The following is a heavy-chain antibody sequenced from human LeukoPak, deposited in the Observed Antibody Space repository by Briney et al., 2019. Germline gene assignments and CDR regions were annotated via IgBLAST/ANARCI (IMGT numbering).Heavy chain of an antibody. J-gene: IGHJ4*02. V-gene: IGHV4-34*01. CDR1: GGSFSGYY. CDR3: ARNDFWSGRLDY. CDR2: INHSGST. D-gene: IGHD3-3*01. Sequence: SETLSLTCAVYGGSFSGYYWSWIRQPPGKGLEWIGEINHSGSTNYNPSPKSRGSISVDTTKNKFSLKLNTVTAADTAAYFCARNDFWSGRLDYWGQGTLATVSS.